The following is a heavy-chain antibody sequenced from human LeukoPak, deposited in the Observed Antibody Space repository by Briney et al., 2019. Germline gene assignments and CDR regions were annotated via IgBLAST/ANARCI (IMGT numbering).Heavy chain of an antibody. J-gene: IGHJ4*02. CDR3: ARDLGTYYYGAGSLDY. V-gene: IGHV1-2*02. CDR1: GYTFIGYY. D-gene: IGHD3-10*01. CDR2: INPNSGGT. Sequence: ASVKVSCKASGYTFIGYYMHWVRQAPGQGLEGMGWINPNSGGTNYAQKFQGRVTMTRDTSISTAYMELSRLRSDDTAVYYCARDLGTYYYGAGSLDYWGQGTLVTVSS.